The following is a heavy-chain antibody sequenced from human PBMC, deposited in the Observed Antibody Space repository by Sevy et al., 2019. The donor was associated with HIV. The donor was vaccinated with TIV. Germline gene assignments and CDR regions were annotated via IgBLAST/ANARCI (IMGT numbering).Heavy chain of an antibody. CDR1: GYTFTGYY. J-gene: IGHJ6*02. D-gene: IGHD2-2*01. V-gene: IGHV1-2*02. CDR2: INPNSGGT. CDR3: ARDNDYCICPNCPLYGMDV. Sequence: ASVKVSCKASGYTFTGYYMHWVRQAPGQGLEWMGWINPNSGGTNYAQKFQGRVTMTRDTSIRTAYMELSRLRSDDTAVYYCARDNDYCICPNCPLYGMDVWGQGTTVTVSS.